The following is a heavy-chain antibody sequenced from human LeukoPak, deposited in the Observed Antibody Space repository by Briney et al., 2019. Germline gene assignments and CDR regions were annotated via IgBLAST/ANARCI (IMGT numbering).Heavy chain of an antibody. Sequence: GSLRLSCAASGFTFSSYEMNWVRQAPGKGLEWIGSIYYSGSTYYNPSLRSRVTISVDTSKNQFSLKLSSVTAADTAVYYCACPTPTTPYYYDSSGYGPFDYWGQGTLVTVSS. D-gene: IGHD3-22*01. CDR1: GFTFSSYE. J-gene: IGHJ4*02. V-gene: IGHV4-39*07. CDR3: ACPTPTTPYYYDSSGYGPFDY. CDR2: IYYSGST.